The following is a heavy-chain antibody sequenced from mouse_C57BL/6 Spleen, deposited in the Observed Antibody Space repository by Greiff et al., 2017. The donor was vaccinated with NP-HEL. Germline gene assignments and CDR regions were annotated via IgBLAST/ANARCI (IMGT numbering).Heavy chain of an antibody. V-gene: IGHV1-22*01. Sequence: EVQLQQSGPELVKPGASVKMSCKASGYTFTDYNMHWVKQSHGKSLEWIGYINPNNGGTSYNQKFKGKATLTVNKSSSTAYMELRSLTSEDSAVYYCARRGWDEGVLDYWGQGTTLTVSS. D-gene: IGHD4-1*01. J-gene: IGHJ2*01. CDR1: GYTFTDYN. CDR3: ARRGWDEGVLDY. CDR2: INPNNGGT.